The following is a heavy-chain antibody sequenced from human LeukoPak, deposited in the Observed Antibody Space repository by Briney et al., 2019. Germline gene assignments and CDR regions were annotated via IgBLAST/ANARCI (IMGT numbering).Heavy chain of an antibody. D-gene: IGHD3-3*01. CDR3: ARDRAYDFWSGYYKEFDY. Sequence: GASVKVSCKASGGTFSSYAISWVRQAPGQGLEWMGRINPNSGGTNYAQKFQGRVTMTRDTSISTAYMELSRLRSDDTAVYYCARDRAYDFWSGYYKEFDYWGQGTLVTVSS. J-gene: IGHJ4*02. CDR2: INPNSGGT. CDR1: GGTFSSYA. V-gene: IGHV1-2*06.